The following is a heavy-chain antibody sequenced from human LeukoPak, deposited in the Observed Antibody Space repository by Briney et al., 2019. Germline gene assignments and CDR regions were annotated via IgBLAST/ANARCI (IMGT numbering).Heavy chain of an antibody. J-gene: IGHJ4*02. D-gene: IGHD3-22*01. CDR1: GFIFSNYN. CDR2: ISTGGYK. CDR3: ATNDSSGYY. Sequence: PGGSLRLSCAASGFIFSNYNLNWVRQAPGKGLEWVSSISTGGYKYYADSLKGRFTISRGNAKNSLYLQMNSLRTEDTAVYYCATNDSSGYYWGQGTLVTVSS. V-gene: IGHV3-21*01.